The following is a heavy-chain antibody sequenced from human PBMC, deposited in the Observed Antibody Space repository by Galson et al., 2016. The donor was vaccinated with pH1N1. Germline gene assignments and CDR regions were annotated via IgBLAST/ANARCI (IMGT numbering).Heavy chain of an antibody. CDR3: ASVGVGGPFDS. D-gene: IGHD3-3*01. CDR2: IYTSGST. Sequence: TLSLTCSVSGGSISRGSYYWNWIRQPAGRGLEWIGRIYTSGSTNYNPSLKSQVTISLDTSKNQISLRLSSVTAADPAGYYCASVGVGGPFDSWGQGTPVTVSS. J-gene: IGHJ4*02. CDR1: GGSISRGSYY. V-gene: IGHV4-61*02.